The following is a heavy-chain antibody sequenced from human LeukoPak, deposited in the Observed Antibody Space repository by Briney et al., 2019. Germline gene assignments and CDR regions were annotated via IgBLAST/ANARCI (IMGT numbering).Heavy chain of an antibody. V-gene: IGHV5-51*01. CDR2: IYPGDSDT. CDR1: GYSFMNSW. D-gene: IGHD3-16*01. Sequence: GESLKISCKDSGYSFMNSWIGWLRQMPGKGLEWMGIIYPGDSDTRYSPSFQGQVTISADRSTRTAYLQWSSLKASDTAIYFCVTSYPRGGWFDPWGQGTLVTVSS. CDR3: VTSYPRGGWFDP. J-gene: IGHJ5*02.